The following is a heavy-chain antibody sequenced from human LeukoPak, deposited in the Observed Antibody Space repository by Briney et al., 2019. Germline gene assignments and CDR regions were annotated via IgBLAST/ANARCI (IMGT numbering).Heavy chain of an antibody. D-gene: IGHD6-19*01. Sequence: GGSLRLSCAASGFSFSYHGMNWVRQAPGKGLEWVSGVSPPGGGTYYADSVKGRFTISRDDSKNTLYLQMNSLRAEDTAVYYCARLKAVAGMNLPPDYWGQGTLVTVSS. V-gene: IGHV3-23*01. CDR3: ARLKAVAGMNLPPDY. CDR2: VSPPGGGT. CDR1: GFSFSYHG. J-gene: IGHJ4*02.